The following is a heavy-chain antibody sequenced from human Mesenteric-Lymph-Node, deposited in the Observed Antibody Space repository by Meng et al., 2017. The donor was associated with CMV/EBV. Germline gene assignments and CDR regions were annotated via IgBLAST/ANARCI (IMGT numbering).Heavy chain of an antibody. CDR3: ARDPRDRSGWYFDY. Sequence: SVKVSCKASGGAVINYGINWVRQAPGQGLQWLGGTIPISGTPKYAQKFQGRVTITTDESTSTAYMELTSLRSEDTAVYYCARDPRDRSGWYFDYWGQGTPVTVSS. D-gene: IGHD6-19*01. J-gene: IGHJ4*02. CDR1: GGAVINYG. V-gene: IGHV1-69*05. CDR2: TIPISGTP.